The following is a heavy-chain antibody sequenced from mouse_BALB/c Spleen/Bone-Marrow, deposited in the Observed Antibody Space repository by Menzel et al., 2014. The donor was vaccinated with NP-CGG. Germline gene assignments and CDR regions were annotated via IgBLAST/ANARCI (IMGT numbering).Heavy chain of an antibody. Sequence: QVQLKQSGAELVRPGSSVKISCTASGYAFSSYWMNWVKQRPGQGLEWIGQIYPGDGDTNYNGNFKDKATLTVDRSSSTAFMQLSSLTSEDSAVYVWARWYRDPHFAMDYWGPGTSVTVSS. CDR1: GYAFSSYW. CDR2: IYPGDGDT. V-gene: IGHV1-80*01. D-gene: IGHD2-14*01. CDR3: ARWYRDPHFAMDY. J-gene: IGHJ4*01.